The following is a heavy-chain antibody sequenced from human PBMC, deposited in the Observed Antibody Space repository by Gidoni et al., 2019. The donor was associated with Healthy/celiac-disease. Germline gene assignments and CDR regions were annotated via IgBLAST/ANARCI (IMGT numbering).Heavy chain of an antibody. CDR2: IYWDDDK. J-gene: IGHJ6*02. V-gene: IGHV2-5*02. D-gene: IGHD3-10*01. CDR3: AHTRYYGNPYYYGMDV. Sequence: QITLKESGPTLVKPTQTLTLTCTFSGFSLSTSGVGVGWIRQPPGKALEWLALIYWDDDKRYSPSLKSRLTITKDTSKNQVVLTMTNMDPVDTATYYCAHTRYYGNPYYYGMDVWGQGTTVTVSS. CDR1: GFSLSTSGVG.